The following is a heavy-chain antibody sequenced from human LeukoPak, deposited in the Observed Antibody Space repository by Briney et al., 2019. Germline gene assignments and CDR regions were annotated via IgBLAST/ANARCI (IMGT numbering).Heavy chain of an antibody. D-gene: IGHD2-8*02. CDR3: ARGRFVLGLSLGRWYFDL. CDR1: GFTFSNYD. J-gene: IGHJ2*01. Sequence: GGSLRLSCAASGFTFSNYDMHWVRQATGKGLEWVSGIGTEGDTFYPDSIKGRFTISRENAKNSFYLQMNSLRAGDTAVYYCARGRFVLGLSLGRWYFDLWGRGTLVTVSS. CDR2: IGTEGDT. V-gene: IGHV3-13*01.